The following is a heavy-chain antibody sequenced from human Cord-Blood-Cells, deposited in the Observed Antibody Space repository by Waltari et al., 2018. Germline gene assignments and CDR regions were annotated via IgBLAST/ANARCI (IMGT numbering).Heavy chain of an antibody. V-gene: IGHV3-53*01. CDR3: ARWGAAGTGYFDY. CDR2: IYSGGST. Sequence: EVQLVESGGGLIQPGGSLRLSCAASGFTVSSNYMSWVRQAPGKGLELVSVIYSGGSTYYADSVKGRFTISRDNSKNTLYLQMNSLRAEDTAVYYCARWGAAGTGYFDYWGQGTLVTVSS. D-gene: IGHD6-13*01. CDR1: GFTVSSNY. J-gene: IGHJ4*02.